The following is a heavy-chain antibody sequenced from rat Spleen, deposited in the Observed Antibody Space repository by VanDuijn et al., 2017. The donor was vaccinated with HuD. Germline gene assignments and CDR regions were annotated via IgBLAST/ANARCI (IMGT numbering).Heavy chain of an antibody. J-gene: IGHJ2*01. V-gene: IGHV2-63*01. CDR2: MWYDGDT. CDR3: TRDLYYFDY. CDR1: GFSLTSYN. Sequence: VQLKESGPGLVQPSQTLSLTCTVSGFSLTSYNVHWVRQPSGKGPEWLGKMWYDGDTAFNSVLKSRLTITRDTSKNQVFLKMSNLQTADTGTYYCTRDLYYFDYWGQGVMVTVSS.